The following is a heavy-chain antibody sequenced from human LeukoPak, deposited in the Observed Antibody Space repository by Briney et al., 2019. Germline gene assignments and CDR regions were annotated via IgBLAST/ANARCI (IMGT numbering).Heavy chain of an antibody. Sequence: GESLRLSCAASGFTFSNYGMSWVRQAPGKGLEWVSVIRGSGGGTYYADSVKGRFTISRDNSKNTVYLQMDSLRAEDTAVYYCVKARMPHCGTDCLESWGQGTLVTVSS. CDR3: VKARMPHCGTDCLES. J-gene: IGHJ4*02. V-gene: IGHV3-23*01. CDR1: GFTFSNYG. D-gene: IGHD2-21*02. CDR2: IRGSGGGT.